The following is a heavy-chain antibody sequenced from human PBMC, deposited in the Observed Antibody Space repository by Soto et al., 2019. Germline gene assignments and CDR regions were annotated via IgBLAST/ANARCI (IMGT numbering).Heavy chain of an antibody. V-gene: IGHV3-7*01. D-gene: IGHD5-12*01. CDR3: ARGGGYDSYYYYYYMHV. CDR2: IKQDGSEK. J-gene: IGHJ6*03. Sequence: EVQLVESGGGLVQPGGSLRLSCAASGFTFSSYWMSWVRQAPGKGLEWVANIKQDGSEKYDVDSVKGRFTISRDNAKNSLYVQMNSLGAEYTAVYYCARGGGYDSYYYYYYMHVWGKGTTVTVSS. CDR1: GFTFSSYW.